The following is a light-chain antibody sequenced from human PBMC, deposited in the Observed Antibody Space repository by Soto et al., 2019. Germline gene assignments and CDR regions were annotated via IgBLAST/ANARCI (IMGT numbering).Light chain of an antibody. V-gene: IGLV1-51*02. CDR2: ENN. Sequence: SVLTQPPSVSAGPGQKVPLSCSGSSSHIGDNYVSWYQPLPGTAPKLPIYENNKRPSGIPDRFSGSKSGTSATLGITGLQTGDEADYYCGTWDSSLSAWVFGGGTKLTV. CDR3: GTWDSSLSAWV. CDR1: SSHIGDNY. J-gene: IGLJ3*02.